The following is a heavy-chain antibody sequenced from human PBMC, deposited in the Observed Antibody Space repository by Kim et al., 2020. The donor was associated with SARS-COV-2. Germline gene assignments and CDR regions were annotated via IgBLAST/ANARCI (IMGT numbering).Heavy chain of an antibody. V-gene: IGHV4-59*01. CDR1: GGSISSYY. CDR3: ARVKREQWLVRGVYGMDV. Sequence: SETLSLTCTVSGGSISSYYWSWIRQPPGKGLEWIGYIYYSGSTNYNPSLKSRVTISVDTSKNQFSLNLSSVTAADTAVYYCARVKREQWLVRGVYGMDVWGQGTTVTVSS. CDR2: IYYSGST. D-gene: IGHD6-19*01. J-gene: IGHJ6*02.